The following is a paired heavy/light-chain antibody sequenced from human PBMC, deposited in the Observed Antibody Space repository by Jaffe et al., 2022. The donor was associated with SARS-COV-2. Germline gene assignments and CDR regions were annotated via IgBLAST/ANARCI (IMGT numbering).Heavy chain of an antibody. Sequence: EVQLVESGGDLVQPGGSLRLSCAASGFIFSIYNMNWVRQAPGKGLEWVSYISSSSSAIYYADSMKGRFTISRDNAKNSLFLQMNSLRDEDTAVYYCARSHSGSYGALDIWGHGTMVTVSS. D-gene: IGHD1-26*01. V-gene: IGHV3-48*02. CDR1: GFIFSIYN. J-gene: IGHJ3*02. CDR2: ISSSSSAI. CDR3: ARSHSGSYGALDI.
Light chain of an antibody. CDR2: AAS. Sequence: DIQMTQSPSSLSASVGDRVTITCRASQSISSYLNWYHQKPGKAPKLLIYAASSLQSGVPSRFSGSGSGTDFTLTISSLQPEDFATYYCQQSYTTPRTFGQGTKVEIK. V-gene: IGKV1-39*01. CDR1: QSISSY. J-gene: IGKJ1*01. CDR3: QQSYTTPRT.